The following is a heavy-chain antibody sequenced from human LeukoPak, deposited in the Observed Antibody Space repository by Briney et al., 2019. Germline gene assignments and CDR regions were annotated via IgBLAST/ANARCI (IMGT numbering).Heavy chain of an antibody. CDR3: AKKGYSSGWVGAFDI. Sequence: GGSLRLSCVASGFTFSSYAMIWVRQAPGEGLQWVSSVGGSGSTTYYADSMQGRFTISRDNSKNTLYLQLNSLRVEDTAVYYCAKKGYSSGWVGAFDIWGRGTMVTVSS. V-gene: IGHV3-23*01. CDR2: VGGSGSTT. CDR1: GFTFSSYA. J-gene: IGHJ3*02. D-gene: IGHD6-19*01.